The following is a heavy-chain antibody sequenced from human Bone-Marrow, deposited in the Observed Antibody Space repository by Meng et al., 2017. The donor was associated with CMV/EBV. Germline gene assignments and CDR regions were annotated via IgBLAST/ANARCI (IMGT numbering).Heavy chain of an antibody. CDR3: ARVEGSGYYYDY. Sequence: ASVKVSCKASGYTFTSYYMHWVRQAPGQGLEWMGIINPSGGSTSYAQKFQGRVTMTRDTSTSTVYMELSSLRSEDTAVYYCARVEGSGYYYDYWGQGPRVTGYS. J-gene: IGHJ4*02. CDR2: INPSGGST. CDR1: GYTFTSYY. D-gene: IGHD3-22*01. V-gene: IGHV1-46*01.